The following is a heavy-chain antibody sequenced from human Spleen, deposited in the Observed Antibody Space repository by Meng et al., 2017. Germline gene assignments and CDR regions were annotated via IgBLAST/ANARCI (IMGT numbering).Heavy chain of an antibody. Sequence: ASVKVSCKASGYTFPDYWLHWVRRAPGQGLEWMGRINPKSGDTHYAQRFQGRVTMIGDKSISTAYMELSGLRSDDTAMYYCARDEDISAAGKLFGDYWGQGTLVTVSS. V-gene: IGHV1-2*06. D-gene: IGHD6-13*01. CDR1: GYTFPDYW. J-gene: IGHJ4*02. CDR2: INPKSGDT. CDR3: ARDEDISAAGKLFGDY.